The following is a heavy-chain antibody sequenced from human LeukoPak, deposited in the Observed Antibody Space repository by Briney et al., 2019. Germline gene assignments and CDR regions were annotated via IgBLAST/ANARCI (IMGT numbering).Heavy chain of an antibody. D-gene: IGHD2-15*01. J-gene: IGHJ4*02. CDR3: ARYSNSGPIEY. CDR1: GFALSSHW. Sequence: GGSLRLSCAASGFALSSHWMTWVRQVPGRGPEWVANVNRDGSETYYLDSVKGRFTISKDNAKNSLYLQMNSLRAEDTAVYYCARYSNSGPIEYWGQGTLVTVSS. CDR2: VNRDGSET. V-gene: IGHV3-7*01.